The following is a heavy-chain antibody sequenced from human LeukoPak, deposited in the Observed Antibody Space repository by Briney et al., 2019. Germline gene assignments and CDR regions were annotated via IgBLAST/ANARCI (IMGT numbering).Heavy chain of an antibody. CDR1: GYTFTSYY. CDR3: AVGATHDTFDY. CDR2: INPSGGST. J-gene: IGHJ4*02. V-gene: IGHV1-46*01. D-gene: IGHD1-26*01. Sequence: ASVKVSCKAYGYTFTSYYMHWVRQAPGQGLEWMGIINPSGGSTSYAQKFQGRVTMTRDTSTSTVYMELSSLRSEDTAVYYCAVGATHDTFDYWGQGTLVTVSS.